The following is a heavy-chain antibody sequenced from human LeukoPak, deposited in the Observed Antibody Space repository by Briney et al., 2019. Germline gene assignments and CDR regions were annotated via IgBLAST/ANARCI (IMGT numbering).Heavy chain of an antibody. D-gene: IGHD2-21*01. Sequence: SETLSLTCTVSGGSISSYYWSWIRQPAGKGLEWIGRIYTCGSTNYNPSLKSRVTMSVDTSKNQFSLKLSSVTAADTAVYYCARDLASKGSDAFDIWGQGTMVTVSS. V-gene: IGHV4-4*07. J-gene: IGHJ3*02. CDR3: ARDLASKGSDAFDI. CDR1: GGSISSYY. CDR2: IYTCGST.